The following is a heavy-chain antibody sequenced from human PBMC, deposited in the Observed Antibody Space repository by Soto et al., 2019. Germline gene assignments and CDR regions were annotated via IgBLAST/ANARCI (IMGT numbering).Heavy chain of an antibody. Sequence: LETLSLTCTVSGGSISSYYWSWIRQPPGKGLEWIGYIYYSGSTNYNPSLKSRVTISVDTSKNQFSLKLSSVTAADTAVYYCAREQIAARPAGSWFDPWGQGTLVTVSS. CDR1: GGSISSYY. J-gene: IGHJ5*02. CDR3: AREQIAARPAGSWFDP. D-gene: IGHD6-6*01. V-gene: IGHV4-59*01. CDR2: IYYSGST.